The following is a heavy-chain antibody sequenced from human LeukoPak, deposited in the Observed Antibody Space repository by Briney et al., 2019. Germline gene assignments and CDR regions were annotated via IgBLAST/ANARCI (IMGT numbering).Heavy chain of an antibody. CDR2: IIPIFGTA. CDR1: GGTFSSYA. V-gene: IGHV1-69*13. CDR3: AKEAVAGIIPL. Sequence: SVKVSCKASGGTFSSYAISWVRQAPGQGLEWMGGIIPIFGTANYAQKFQGRVTITADESTGTAYMELSSLRSEDTAVYYCAKEAVAGIIPLWGQGTLVTVSS. J-gene: IGHJ4*02. D-gene: IGHD6-19*01.